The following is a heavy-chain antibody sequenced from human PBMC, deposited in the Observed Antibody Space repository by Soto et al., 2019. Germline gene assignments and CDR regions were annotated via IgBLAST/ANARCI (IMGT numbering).Heavy chain of an antibody. V-gene: IGHV3-23*01. CDR2: ISGTGGSE. CDR1: GFTFTSYA. J-gene: IGHJ6*02. Sequence: EVQLLESGGGLVQPGGSLRVSCAASGFTFTSYAMTWVRQAPGKGLEWVSAISGTGGSEFYADSVKGRFTISRDNSKNTLYLQMKSLRAEDTAVYYCARGDTTLITDYYAMGVWGQGTTVTVSS. CDR3: ARGDTTLITDYYAMGV. D-gene: IGHD1-1*01.